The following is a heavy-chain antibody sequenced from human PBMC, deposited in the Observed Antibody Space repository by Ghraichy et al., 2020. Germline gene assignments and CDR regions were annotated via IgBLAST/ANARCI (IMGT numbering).Heavy chain of an antibody. CDR3: ARGRQQLATYFDY. Sequence: SVKVSCKASGGTFSSYAISWVRQAPGQGLEWMGGIIPMFGTANYAQKFQGRVTITADESTSTAYMELSSLRSEDTAVYYCARGRQQLATYFDYWGQGTLVTVSS. J-gene: IGHJ4*02. D-gene: IGHD6-13*01. CDR2: IIPMFGTA. CDR1: GGTFSSYA. V-gene: IGHV1-69*13.